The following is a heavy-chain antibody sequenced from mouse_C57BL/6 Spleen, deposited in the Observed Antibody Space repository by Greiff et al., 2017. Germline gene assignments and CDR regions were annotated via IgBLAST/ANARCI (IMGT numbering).Heavy chain of an antibody. CDR3: ARSNWEWFAY. CDR1: GYAFSSSW. D-gene: IGHD4-1*02. Sequence: VKLQQSGPELVKPGASVKISCKASGYAFSSSWMNWVKQRPGKGLEWIGRIYPGDGDTNYNGKFKGKATLTADKSSSTAYMQLSSLTSEDSAVYFCARSNWEWFAYWGQGTLVTVSA. J-gene: IGHJ3*01. V-gene: IGHV1-82*01. CDR2: IYPGDGDT.